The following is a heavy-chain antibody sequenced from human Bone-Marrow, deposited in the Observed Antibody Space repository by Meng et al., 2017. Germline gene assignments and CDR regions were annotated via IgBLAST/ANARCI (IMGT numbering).Heavy chain of an antibody. J-gene: IGHJ4*02. V-gene: IGHV3-23*01. CDR1: GFTFSSYA. D-gene: IGHD3-10*01. CDR2: ISGSGGST. Sequence: GESLKNSCAASGFTFSSYAMSWVRQAPGKGLEWVSAISGSGGSTYYADSVKGRFTISRDNSKNTLYLQMNSLRAEDTAVYYCAKDNPYGSGSYYPYYFDYWGQGTLVTVSS. CDR3: AKDNPYGSGSYYPYYFDY.